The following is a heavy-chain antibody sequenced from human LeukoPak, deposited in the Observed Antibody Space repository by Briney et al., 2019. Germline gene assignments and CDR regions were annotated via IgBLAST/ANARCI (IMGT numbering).Heavy chain of an antibody. V-gene: IGHV1-2*02. D-gene: IGHD6-13*01. CDR1: GYTFTGYY. Sequence: ASVKVSCKASGYTFTGYYMHWVRQAPGQGLEWMGWINPNSGGTNYAQKFQGRVTMTTDTSTSTAYMELRSLRSGDTAVYYCASAAAAVVLDYWGQGTLVTVPP. CDR2: INPNSGGT. CDR3: ASAAAAVVLDY. J-gene: IGHJ4*02.